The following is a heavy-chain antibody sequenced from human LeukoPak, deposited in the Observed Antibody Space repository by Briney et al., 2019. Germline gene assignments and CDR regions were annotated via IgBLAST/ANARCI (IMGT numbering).Heavy chain of an antibody. Sequence: ASVKVSCKASGYTFTRYYMHWVLQAPGHGLEWMGRINPNSGGTNYAQKFQGRVTMTRDTSISTAYMELSRLRSDDTAVFSCATWAGCSGGSCYSRTDYWGQGTLVTVSS. CDR3: ATWAGCSGGSCYSRTDY. J-gene: IGHJ4*02. CDR1: GYTFTRYY. V-gene: IGHV1-2*06. CDR2: INPNSGGT. D-gene: IGHD2-15*01.